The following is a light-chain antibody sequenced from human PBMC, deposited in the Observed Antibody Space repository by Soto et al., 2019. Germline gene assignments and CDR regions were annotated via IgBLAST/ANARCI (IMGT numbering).Light chain of an antibody. V-gene: IGLV2-14*01. CDR1: NNDIGYYNY. CDR3: LSHTSSSSYV. CDR2: EVT. Sequence: QSALTQPASVSGSPGQSITISCTGTNNDIGYYNYVSWYQQHPGKVPKLMIFEVTKRPSGISNRFSGSKSGNTASLTISGLQAEDEAEYYCLSHTSSSSYVFGSGTKVTVL. J-gene: IGLJ1*01.